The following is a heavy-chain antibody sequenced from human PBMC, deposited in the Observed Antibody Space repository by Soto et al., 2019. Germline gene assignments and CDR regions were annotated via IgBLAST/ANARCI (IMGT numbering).Heavy chain of an antibody. J-gene: IGHJ2*01. CDR3: ARDGGWYFDL. Sequence: QVQLMESGGGVVQPGRSLRLSCTASGFTFSDYGMHWVRQAPGKGLEWVAVIWYDGSNKYYADSVKGRFTISRDNSKNTLYLQMNSLRAEDTAVYYCARDGGWYFDLWGRGTLVTVSS. D-gene: IGHD3-16*01. V-gene: IGHV3-33*01. CDR1: GFTFSDYG. CDR2: IWYDGSNK.